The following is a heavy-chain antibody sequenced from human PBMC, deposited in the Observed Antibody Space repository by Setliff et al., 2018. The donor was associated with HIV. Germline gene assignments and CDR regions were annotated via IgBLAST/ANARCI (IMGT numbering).Heavy chain of an antibody. CDR1: GGPISTSNW. V-gene: IGHV4-28*01. Sequence: SETLSLTCTVSGGPISTSNWWGWIRQTPGKGLDCIGYIYYSGSTNYIPSLKSRVSISLDTSKNQFTLRLSSVTAADTAVYYCARYTGWTEYADRFDYWGQGILVTVSS. CDR3: ARYTGWTEYADRFDY. J-gene: IGHJ4*02. D-gene: IGHD2-8*02. CDR2: IYYSGST.